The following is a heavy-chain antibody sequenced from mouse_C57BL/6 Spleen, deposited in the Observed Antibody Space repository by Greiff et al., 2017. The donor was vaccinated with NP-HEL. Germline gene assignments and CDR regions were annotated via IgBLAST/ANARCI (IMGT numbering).Heavy chain of an antibody. J-gene: IGHJ2*01. Sequence: VQLQQSGAELVRPGTSVKVSCKASGYAFTNYLIEWVKQRPGQGLEWIGVINPGSGGTNYNEKFKGKATLTADKSSSTAYMQLSSLTSEDSAVYCCAREGLLRYFDYWGQGTTLTVSS. CDR2: INPGSGGT. D-gene: IGHD1-1*01. CDR1: GYAFTNYL. V-gene: IGHV1-54*01. CDR3: AREGLLRYFDY.